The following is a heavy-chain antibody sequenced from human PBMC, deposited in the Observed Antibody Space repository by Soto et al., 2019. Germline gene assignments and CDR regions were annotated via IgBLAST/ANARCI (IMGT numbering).Heavy chain of an antibody. V-gene: IGHV3-23*01. CDR3: AKIRVSSSWPYYFDY. J-gene: IGHJ4*02. Sequence: GGSLRLSCAASGFTFSSYAMSWVRQAPGKGLEWVSAISGSGGSTYYADSVKGRFTISRDNSKNTLYLQMNSLRAEDTAVYYCAKIRVSSSWPYYFDYWGKGTLVTVSS. D-gene: IGHD6-13*01. CDR2: ISGSGGST. CDR1: GFTFSSYA.